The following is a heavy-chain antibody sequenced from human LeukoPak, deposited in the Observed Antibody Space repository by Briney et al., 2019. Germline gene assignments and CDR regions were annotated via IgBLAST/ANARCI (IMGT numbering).Heavy chain of an antibody. CDR2: IYTSGST. V-gene: IGHV4-4*07. Sequence: SETLSLTCTVSGGSISSYYWSWIRQPAGKGLEWIGRIYTSGSTNYNSSPKSRVTMSVATSKNQFSLKLSSVTAADTAVYYCARYCSSTSCLGAFDIWGQGTMVTVSS. CDR1: GGSISSYY. CDR3: ARYCSSTSCLGAFDI. J-gene: IGHJ3*02. D-gene: IGHD2-2*01.